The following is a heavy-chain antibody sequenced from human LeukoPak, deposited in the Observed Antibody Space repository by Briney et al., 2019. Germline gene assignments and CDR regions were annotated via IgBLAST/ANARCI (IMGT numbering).Heavy chain of an antibody. CDR3: ERGRNIAAPRGGDLDY. Sequence: SVKVSFKASGASFSTYAVSWVRQVPGQGLEWMGRIIPIFGTTKYAQKFQGRVTITTDESTTTGYMELSSLESEDTAVYYCERGRNIAAPRGGDLDYWGQGTLVTVSS. CDR2: IIPIFGTT. J-gene: IGHJ4*02. V-gene: IGHV1-69*05. D-gene: IGHD5-12*01. CDR1: GASFSTYA.